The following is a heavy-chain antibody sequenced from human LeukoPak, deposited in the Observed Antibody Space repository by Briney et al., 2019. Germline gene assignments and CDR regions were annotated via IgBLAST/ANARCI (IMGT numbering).Heavy chain of an antibody. J-gene: IGHJ4*02. CDR3: ARRGTAMVIDY. V-gene: IGHV5-51*01. D-gene: IGHD5-18*01. CDR1: GYSFTTYR. Sequence: GESLKISCKGSGYSFTTYRIGWVRQMPGKGLEWMGIIYPGDFDTRYSPSFQGQVTISADKSISTAYLQWSSLTASDTAIYYCARRGTAMVIDYWGQGTLVTVSS. CDR2: IYPGDFDT.